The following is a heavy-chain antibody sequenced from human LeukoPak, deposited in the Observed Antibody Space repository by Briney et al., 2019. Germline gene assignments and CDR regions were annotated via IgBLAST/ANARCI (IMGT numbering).Heavy chain of an antibody. CDR2: IYYSGST. Sequence: SETLSLTCTVSGYSISSGFYWGWIRQPPGKGLEWIGYIYYSGSTNYNPSLKSRVTISVDTSKNQFSLKLSSVTAADTAVYYCARDGYSSSWYQIDAFDIWGQGTMVTVSS. V-gene: IGHV4-61*01. D-gene: IGHD6-13*01. CDR3: ARDGYSSSWYQIDAFDI. CDR1: GYSISSGFY. J-gene: IGHJ3*02.